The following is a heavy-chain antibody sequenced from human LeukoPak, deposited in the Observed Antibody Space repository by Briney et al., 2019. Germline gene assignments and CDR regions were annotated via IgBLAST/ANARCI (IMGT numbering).Heavy chain of an antibody. CDR3: ARVVVVVPAASSYMDV. D-gene: IGHD2-2*01. Sequence: PSETLSLTCTVSGYSISSGYYWGWIRQPPGKGLEWIGSIYHSGSTYYNPSLKRRVTISVDTSKDQFSLKLSSVTAADTAVYYCARVVVVVPAASSYMDVWGKGTTVTVSS. CDR1: GYSISSGYY. V-gene: IGHV4-38-2*02. J-gene: IGHJ6*03. CDR2: IYHSGST.